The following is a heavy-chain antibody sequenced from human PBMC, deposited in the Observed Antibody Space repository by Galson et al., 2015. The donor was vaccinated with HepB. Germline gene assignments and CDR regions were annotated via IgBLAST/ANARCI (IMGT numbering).Heavy chain of an antibody. V-gene: IGHV3-23*01. J-gene: IGHJ4*02. Sequence: SLRLSCAASGFIFSGYGMSWVRQAPGKGLEWVSFISGRGRSTYYADSVKGRFTISRDNYMNTQYLQMSSLRAEDTAIYFCAKEGPNSPTGAIDSWGQGTLVIVSS. CDR2: ISGRGRST. D-gene: IGHD2/OR15-2a*01. CDR1: GFIFSGYG. CDR3: AKEGPNSPTGAIDS.